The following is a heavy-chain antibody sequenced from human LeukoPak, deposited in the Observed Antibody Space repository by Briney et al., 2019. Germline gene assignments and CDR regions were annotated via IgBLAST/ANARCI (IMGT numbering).Heavy chain of an antibody. CDR3: ARTSLLGVVVTALFDY. Sequence: SETLSLTCAVYGGSFSGYYWSWIRQPPGKGLEWIGEINHSGSTNYNPSLKSRVTISVDTSKNLFSLKLSSVTAADTAVYYCARTSLLGVVVTALFDYWGQGTLVTVSS. CDR1: GGSFSGYY. V-gene: IGHV4-34*01. J-gene: IGHJ4*02. CDR2: INHSGST. D-gene: IGHD2-21*02.